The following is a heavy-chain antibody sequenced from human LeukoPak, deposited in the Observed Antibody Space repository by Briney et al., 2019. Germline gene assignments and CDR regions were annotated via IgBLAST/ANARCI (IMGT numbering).Heavy chain of an antibody. Sequence: PGRSLRLSCAASGFTFSSYGMHWVRQAPGKGLEWVAVISYDGSNKYYADSVKGRFTISRDNSKSTLYLQMNSLRAEDTAVYYCALSGYGSGGVDYWGQGTLVTVSS. CDR3: ALSGYGSGGVDY. CDR1: GFTFSSYG. D-gene: IGHD2-15*01. J-gene: IGHJ4*02. CDR2: ISYDGSNK. V-gene: IGHV3-30*03.